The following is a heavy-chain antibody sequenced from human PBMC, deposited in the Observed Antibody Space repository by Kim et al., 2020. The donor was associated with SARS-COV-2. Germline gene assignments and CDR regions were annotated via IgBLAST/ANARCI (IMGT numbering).Heavy chain of an antibody. CDR2: ISPGSSSI. Sequence: GGSLRLSCAASGFAFSTYVMNWVRQAPGKGLEWVSIISPGSSSIYYADSVTGRFTISRDNSKNTLYLQMNSLSAEDMAIYFCARGLMGTTRNFDCWGQGT. CDR3: ARGLMGTTRNFDC. D-gene: IGHD1-26*01. V-gene: IGHV3-23*01. CDR1: GFAFSTYV. J-gene: IGHJ4*02.